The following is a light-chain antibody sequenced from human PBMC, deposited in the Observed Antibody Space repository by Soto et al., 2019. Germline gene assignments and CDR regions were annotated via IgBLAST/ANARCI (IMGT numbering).Light chain of an antibody. CDR1: QSISSW. CDR2: AAS. V-gene: IGKV1-5*01. J-gene: IGKJ1*01. Sequence: DIQMTQSRSILSAIVGDRVVISCRASQSISSWLAWYQQKPVKAPKLLIFAASTLVRGVPSKFSGRGSGTEFTLTISSLQADDFATYYCQQYHTDWTFGQGTKADIK. CDR3: QQYHTDWT.